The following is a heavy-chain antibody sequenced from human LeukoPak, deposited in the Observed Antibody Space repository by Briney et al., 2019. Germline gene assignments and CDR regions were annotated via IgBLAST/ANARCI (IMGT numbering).Heavy chain of an antibody. CDR3: ARAGGPRGSEAFDI. CDR2: INPNSGGT. D-gene: IGHD5-24*01. V-gene: IGHV1-2*02. CDR1: GYTFTGYY. Sequence: ASVKVSCKASGYTFTGYYMHWVRQAPGQGLEWMGWINPNSGGTNYAQKFQGRVTMTRDTSISTAYMELSRLRSDDTAVYYCARAGGPRGSEAFDIWGQGTMVTVSS. J-gene: IGHJ3*02.